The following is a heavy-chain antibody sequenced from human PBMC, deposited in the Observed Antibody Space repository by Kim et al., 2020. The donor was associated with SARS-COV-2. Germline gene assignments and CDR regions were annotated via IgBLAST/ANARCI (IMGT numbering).Heavy chain of an antibody. J-gene: IGHJ6*01. CDR2: ISWNSGSI. D-gene: IGHD1-26*01. Sequence: GGSLRLSCAASGFTFDDYAMHWVRQAPGKGLEWVSGISWNSGSIGYADSVKGRFTISRDNAKNSLYLQMNSLRAEDTALYYCAKDIGDGSGSPYYYFGM. CDR3: AKDIGDGSGSPYYYFGM. CDR1: GFTFDDYA. V-gene: IGHV3-9*01.